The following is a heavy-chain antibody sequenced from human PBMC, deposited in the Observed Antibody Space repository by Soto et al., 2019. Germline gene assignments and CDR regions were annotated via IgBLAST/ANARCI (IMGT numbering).Heavy chain of an antibody. CDR2: ISTYNGNT. V-gene: IGHV1-18*01. CDR1: GYTFTSYG. CDR3: ARDRLHTSSSITFDY. Sequence: ASVKVSCKASGYTFTSYGISWVRQAPGQGLEWMGWISTYNGNTEYAQNLQGRVTMTTDTSTNTAYMELRSLRSDDTAVYYCARDRLHTSSSITFDYWGQGALVTGSS. J-gene: IGHJ4*02. D-gene: IGHD6-6*01.